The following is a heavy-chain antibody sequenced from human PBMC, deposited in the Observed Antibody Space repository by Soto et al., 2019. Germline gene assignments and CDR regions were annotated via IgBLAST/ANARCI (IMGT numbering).Heavy chain of an antibody. CDR2: IYPGDSDT. D-gene: IGHD6-13*01. V-gene: IGHV5-51*01. CDR1: GYSFTSYW. CDR3: ARHRGYSSSWYDYYYYYGMDV. J-gene: IGHJ6*04. Sequence: GESLKISCKGSGYSFTSYWIGWVRQMPGKGLEWMGIIYPGDSDTRYSPSFQGQVTISADKSISTAYLQWSSLKASDTAMYYCARHRGYSSSWYDYYYYYGMDVWGKGTTVTVSS.